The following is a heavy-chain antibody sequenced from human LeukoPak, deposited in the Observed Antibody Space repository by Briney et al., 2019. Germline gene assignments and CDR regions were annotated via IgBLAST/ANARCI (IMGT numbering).Heavy chain of an antibody. CDR3: ASSSYDSSFIDY. V-gene: IGHV3-21*01. D-gene: IGHD3-22*01. J-gene: IGHJ4*02. CDR1: GFTFSSYS. Sequence: GGSLRLSCAASGFTFSSYSMNWVRQAPGKGLEWASSISSSSSYIYYADSVKGRFTISRDNAKNSLYLQMNSLRAEDTAVYYCASSSYDSSFIDYWGQGTLVTVSS. CDR2: ISSSSSYI.